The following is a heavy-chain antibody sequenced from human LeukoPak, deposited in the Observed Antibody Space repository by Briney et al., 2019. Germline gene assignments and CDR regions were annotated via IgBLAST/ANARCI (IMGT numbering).Heavy chain of an antibody. V-gene: IGHV1-2*02. D-gene: IGHD6-13*01. J-gene: IGHJ3*02. CDR2: INPNSGGT. Sequence: ASVRVSCKASGYTFTGYFMHWVRQAPGQGLDLMGWINPNSGGTNYAQKFQGRVTMTRDTSISTAYMELSRLRSDDTAVYYCARTIAAAGIVLRAFDIRGQGTMVTVSS. CDR3: ARTIAAAGIVLRAFDI. CDR1: GYTFTGYF.